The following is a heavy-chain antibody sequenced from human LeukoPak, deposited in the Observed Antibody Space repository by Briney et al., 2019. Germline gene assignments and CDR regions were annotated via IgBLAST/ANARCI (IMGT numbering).Heavy chain of an antibody. CDR1: GFTSSSDS. D-gene: IGHD3-10*01. V-gene: IGHV3-21*01. Sequence: GGSLRLSPAPSGFTSSSDSMNWVCQAPRKGLEWVSSISSSSSYIYYADSVKGRFTISRDDAKNSLYLQMNSLRAEDTAVYYCARDLKKLRAVNWFDPWGQGTLVTVSS. CDR3: ARDLKKLRAVNWFDP. J-gene: IGHJ5*02. CDR2: ISSSSSYI.